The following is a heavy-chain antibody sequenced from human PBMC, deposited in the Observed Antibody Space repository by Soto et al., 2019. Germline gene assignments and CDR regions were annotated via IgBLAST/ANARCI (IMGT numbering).Heavy chain of an antibody. CDR2: IVVGSGNT. CDR3: ARFPTRWSVDRNYHGMDV. CDR1: GFTFTSSA. Sequence: SVKVSCKASGFTFTSSAVQWVRQARGQRLEWIGWIVVGSGNTNYAQKFQERVTITRDKSISTAYLQWSSLKASDTAMYYCARFPTRWSVDRNYHGMDVWGQGTTVTVSS. V-gene: IGHV1-58*01. J-gene: IGHJ6*02. D-gene: IGHD2-15*01.